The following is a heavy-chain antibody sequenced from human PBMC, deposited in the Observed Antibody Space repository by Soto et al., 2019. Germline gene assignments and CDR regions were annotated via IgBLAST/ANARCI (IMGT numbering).Heavy chain of an antibody. D-gene: IGHD4-17*01. CDR2: INAGNGNT. CDR1: GYTFTSYA. CDR3: ARSDGLTTVTTGYIYRD. J-gene: IGHJ3*01. V-gene: IGHV1-3*01. Sequence: ASVKVSCKASGYTFTSYAMHWVRQAPGQRLEWMGWINAGNGNTKYSQKFQGRVTITRDTSASTAYMELSSLRSEDTAVYYCARSDGLTTVTTGYIYRDWGQGTMVTVSS.